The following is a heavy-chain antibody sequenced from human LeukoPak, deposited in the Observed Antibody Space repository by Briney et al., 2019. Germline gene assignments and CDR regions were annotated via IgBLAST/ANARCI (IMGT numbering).Heavy chain of an antibody. J-gene: IGHJ4*02. D-gene: IGHD4-23*01. CDR1: GYSISSGSW. CDR2: IYYTGST. V-gene: IGHV4-28*01. Sequence: SETLSLTCAVSGYSISSGSWWGWIRQPPGKGLVWIAYIYYTGSTYYNLSLKSRVTMSVDTSKNQFSLRLSSVTAVDTAVYYCARLSHGANSEFDYWGQGTLVTVSS. CDR3: ARLSHGANSEFDY.